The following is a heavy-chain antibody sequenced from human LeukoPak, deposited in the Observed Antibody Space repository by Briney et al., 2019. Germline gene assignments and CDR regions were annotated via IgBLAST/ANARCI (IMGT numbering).Heavy chain of an antibody. CDR3: ARDRNGDGFAYFDY. V-gene: IGHV1-2*02. CDR2: INPHSGGT. CDR1: GYSFTDYL. J-gene: IGHJ4*02. D-gene: IGHD5-24*01. Sequence: VASAKVSCKACGYSFTDYLMHWVRQAPGQGLEWMGWINPHSGGTSSAQKFQGRVTMTRDTSISTTYMELSTLRSDDTAVYYCARDRNGDGFAYFDYWGQGTLVTVSS.